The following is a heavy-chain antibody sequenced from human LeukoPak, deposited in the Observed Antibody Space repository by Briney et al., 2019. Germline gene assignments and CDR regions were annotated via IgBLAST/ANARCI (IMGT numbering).Heavy chain of an antibody. J-gene: IGHJ6*03. CDR2: IRYDGTNK. D-gene: IGHD3-10*01. CDR3: AREITMVRGVITNYPYYYYYMDV. Sequence: GGSLRLSCAASGFTFSSYGMHWVRQAPGKGLEWVAFIRYDGTNKYYADSVKGRFTISRDNSKNTLYLQMNSLRAEDTAVYYCAREITMVRGVITNYPYYYYYMDVWGKGTTVTISS. V-gene: IGHV3-30*02. CDR1: GFTFSSYG.